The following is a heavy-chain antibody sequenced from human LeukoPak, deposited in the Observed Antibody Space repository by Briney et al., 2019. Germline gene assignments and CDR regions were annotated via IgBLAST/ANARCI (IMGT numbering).Heavy chain of an antibody. CDR3: ARGGLDPVDY. Sequence: PGGSLRLSCAASGFTFSNAWMHWVRQAPGKGLVWVSRINTDGSRTVYADSVRGRFTISRDNAKNTMYLQMYGLRAEDTAVYYCARGGLDPVDYWGQGTLVTVSS. J-gene: IGHJ4*02. CDR1: GFTFSNAW. CDR2: INTDGSRT. V-gene: IGHV3-74*01. D-gene: IGHD6-19*01.